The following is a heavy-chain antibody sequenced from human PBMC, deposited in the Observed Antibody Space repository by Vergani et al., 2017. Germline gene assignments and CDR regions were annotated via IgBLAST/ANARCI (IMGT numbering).Heavy chain of an antibody. V-gene: IGHV1-18*01. J-gene: IGHJ6*02. CDR2: ISAYNGNT. D-gene: IGHD3-10*01. CDR3: AREAMVRGVLNYYYYGMDV. CDR1: GYTFTSYG. Sequence: QVQLVQSGAEVKKPGASVKVSCKASGYTFTSYGISWVRQAPGQGLEWMGWISAYNGNTNYAQKLQGRVTMTTDTSTSKAYMELRSLRSDDTAVYYCAREAMVRGVLNYYYYGMDVWGQGTTVTVSS.